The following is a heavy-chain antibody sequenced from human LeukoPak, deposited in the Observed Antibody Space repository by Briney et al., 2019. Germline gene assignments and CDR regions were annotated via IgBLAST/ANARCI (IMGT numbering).Heavy chain of an antibody. CDR1: GFTFSSYA. CDR3: AKDRRYCSCTSCYFTYYFDY. V-gene: IGHV3-23*01. J-gene: IGHJ4*02. D-gene: IGHD2-2*01. CDR2: ISGSGGST. Sequence: GGSLRLSCTASGFTFSSYAMSWVRQAPGKGLEWVSAISGSGGSTYYADSVKGRFTISRDNSKNTLYLQMNSLRAEDTAVYYCAKDRRYCSCTSCYFTYYFDYWGQGPLVTVPS.